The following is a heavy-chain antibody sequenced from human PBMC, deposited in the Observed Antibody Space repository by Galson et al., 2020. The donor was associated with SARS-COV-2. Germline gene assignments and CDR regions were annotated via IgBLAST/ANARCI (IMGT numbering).Heavy chain of an antibody. CDR3: ARRQLWFGELSDAFDI. J-gene: IGHJ3*02. Sequence: ETSETLSLTCTVSGGSISSGDYYWRWIRQPPGKGLEWIGYIYYSGSTYYNPSLKSRVTISVDTSKNQFSLKLSSVTAADTAVYYCARRQLWFGELSDAFDIWGQGTMVTVSS. D-gene: IGHD3-10*01. CDR2: IYYSGST. V-gene: IGHV4-30-4*01. CDR1: GGSISSGDYY.